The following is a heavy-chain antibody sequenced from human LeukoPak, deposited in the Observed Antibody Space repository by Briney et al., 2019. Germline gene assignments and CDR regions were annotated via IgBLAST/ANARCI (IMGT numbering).Heavy chain of an antibody. D-gene: IGHD3-3*01. V-gene: IGHV4-4*09. Sequence: SETPSLTCTVAGGSISNYYWSRIRQPPGKGLEWIGYIYTSGSTNYNPSLKSRVTISVDTSKNQFSLKLSSVTAADTAVYYCARHQTYYDFWSGYYTGWFDPWGQGTLVTVSS. CDR1: GGSISNYY. CDR2: IYTSGST. CDR3: ARHQTYYDFWSGYYTGWFDP. J-gene: IGHJ5*02.